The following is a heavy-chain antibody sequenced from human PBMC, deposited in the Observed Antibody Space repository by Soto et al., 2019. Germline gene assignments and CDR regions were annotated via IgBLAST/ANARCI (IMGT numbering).Heavy chain of an antibody. D-gene: IGHD2-15*01. CDR2: IDPSGRGT. V-gene: IGHV3-23*01. J-gene: IGHJ4*02. CDR1: GFTFSTYA. Sequence: GGSLRLSCVTSGFTFSTYAMNWVRQAPGKGLECVSTIDPSGRGTYYTDSVKGRFTISRDNSKGTIYLHMDSLRAEDTAFYYCATGWSFASWGQGTLVTVSS. CDR3: ATGWSFAS.